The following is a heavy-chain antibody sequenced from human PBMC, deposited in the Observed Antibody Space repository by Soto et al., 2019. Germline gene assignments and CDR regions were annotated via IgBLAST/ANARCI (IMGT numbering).Heavy chain of an antibody. J-gene: IGHJ4*02. V-gene: IGHV1-18*01. CDR1: GYTFTSYG. CDR2: ISAYNGNT. D-gene: IGHD4-17*01. Sequence: QVQLVQSGAEVKKPGASVKVSCKASGYTFTSYGISWVRQAPGQGLEGMGWISAYNGNTNYAQKLLGRVTMTTDTATRNAYMDLKSLRSDDTAGYYCARDLHGDPYYWGQGTLVTVSS. CDR3: ARDLHGDPYY.